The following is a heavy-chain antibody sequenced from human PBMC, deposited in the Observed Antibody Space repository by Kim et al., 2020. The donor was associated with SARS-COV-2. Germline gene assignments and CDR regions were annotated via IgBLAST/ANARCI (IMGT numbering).Heavy chain of an antibody. J-gene: IGHJ4*02. CDR2: IEKDATST. D-gene: IGHD3-16*01. Sequence: GGSLRLSCTGSGFTFRDQWMHWVRQVRGKGLEWISRIEKDATSTAYADSVKGRFTISRDNARSTLFLQMDSLRPEDTAIYFCATSWGGGGVDYWGPG. CDR3: ATSWGGGGVDY. CDR1: GFTFRDQW. V-gene: IGHV3-74*01.